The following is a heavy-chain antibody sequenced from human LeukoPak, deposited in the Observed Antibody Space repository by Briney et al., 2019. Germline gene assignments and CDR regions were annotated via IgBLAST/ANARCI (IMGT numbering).Heavy chain of an antibody. CDR3: ARDRRYDFWSGEWEGHYYYMDV. CDR2: IYTSEST. V-gene: IGHV4-4*07. J-gene: IGHJ6*03. D-gene: IGHD3-3*01. CDR1: GGSISSYY. Sequence: NASETLSLTCTVSGGSISSYYWSWIRQPAGKGLEWIGRIYTSESTNYNPSLKSRVTISVDTSKNQFSLKLSSVTAADTAVYYCARDRRYDFWSGEWEGHYYYMDVWGKGTTVTVSS.